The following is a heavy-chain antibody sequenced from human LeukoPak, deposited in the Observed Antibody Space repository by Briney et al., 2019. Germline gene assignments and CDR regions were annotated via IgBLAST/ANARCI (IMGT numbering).Heavy chain of an antibody. Sequence: GGSLRLSCAASGFTVSSNYMSWVRQAPGKRLEWVSVIYSGGSTYYADSVKGRFTISRDNSKNTLYLQMNSLRAEDTAVYYCARDVRLVDSNYGAYYFDYWGQGTLVTVSS. CDR3: ARDVRLVDSNYGAYYFDY. CDR1: GFTVSSNY. V-gene: IGHV3-66*02. J-gene: IGHJ4*02. CDR2: IYSGGST. D-gene: IGHD4-11*01.